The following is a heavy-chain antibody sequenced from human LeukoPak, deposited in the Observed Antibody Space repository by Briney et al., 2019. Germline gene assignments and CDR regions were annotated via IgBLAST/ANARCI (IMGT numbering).Heavy chain of an antibody. D-gene: IGHD1-26*01. CDR2: ISTSSTYI. J-gene: IGHJ4*02. CDR1: GFTFSKYS. V-gene: IGHV3-21*01. Sequence: VGSLRLSCAASGFTFSKYSMSWVRQAPGKGLEWVSSISTSSTYIYYADSMKGRFTVSRDNARKSLYLQMSSLRAEDTAVYYCARAKTSGSYLYDYWGQGTLVTVSS. CDR3: ARAKTSGSYLYDY.